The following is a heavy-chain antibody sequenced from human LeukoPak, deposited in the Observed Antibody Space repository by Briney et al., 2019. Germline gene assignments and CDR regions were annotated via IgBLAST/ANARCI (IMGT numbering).Heavy chain of an antibody. CDR3: ARVLRYFDWLLPFDY. Sequence: ASVKVSCKASGYTFTSYDINWVRQATGQGLEWMGWMNPNSGNTGYAQKFQGRVTMTRNTSISTAYMELSSLRPEDTAVYYCARVLRYFDWLLPFDYRGQGTLVTVSS. D-gene: IGHD3-9*01. CDR2: MNPNSGNT. J-gene: IGHJ4*02. V-gene: IGHV1-8*01. CDR1: GYTFTSYD.